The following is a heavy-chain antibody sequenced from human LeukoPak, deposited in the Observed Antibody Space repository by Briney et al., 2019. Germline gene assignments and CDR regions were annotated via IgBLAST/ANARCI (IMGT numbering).Heavy chain of an antibody. V-gene: IGHV4-59*08. CDR2: IYYSGSS. J-gene: IGHJ4*02. D-gene: IGHD6-13*01. CDR3: ARLMNIAAADF. CDR1: GGSITSYY. Sequence: SETLSLTCTVSGGSITSYYWSWIRQPPGKGLEWIGYIYYSGSSNYNPSLKSRVTISVDMSKNQFSLKLTSVTAAETAVYYCARLMNIAAADFWGQGTLVTVSS.